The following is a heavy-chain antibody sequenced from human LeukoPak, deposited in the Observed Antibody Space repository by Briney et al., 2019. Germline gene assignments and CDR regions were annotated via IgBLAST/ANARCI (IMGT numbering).Heavy chain of an antibody. D-gene: IGHD6-13*01. J-gene: IGHJ4*02. V-gene: IGHV1-2*04. CDR3: AREGIAAAGTNY. CDR1: GYSFSGHY. CDR2: INPNSGGT. Sequence: ASVKVSCKASGYSFSGHYMHWVRQAPGQGLEWMGWINPNSGGTKYAQKFQGWVSMTRGTSINTAYMELNRLKSDDTAVYYCAREGIAAAGTNYWGQGTLVTVSS.